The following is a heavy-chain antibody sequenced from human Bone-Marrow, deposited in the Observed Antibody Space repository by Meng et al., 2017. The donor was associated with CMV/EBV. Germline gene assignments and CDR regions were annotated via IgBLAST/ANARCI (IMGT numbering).Heavy chain of an antibody. CDR3: ARVLRYCSSTSCLNWFDP. J-gene: IGHJ5*02. CDR2: IIPILGIA. V-gene: IGHV1-69*09. D-gene: IGHD2-2*01. CDR1: GGTFSSYT. Sequence: QVQLVQSGAEVKKPGSSVKVSCKASGGTFSSYTISWVRQAPGQGLEWMGRIIPILGIANYAQKFQGRVTITRDTSASTAYMELSSLRSEDTAVYYCARVLRYCSSTSCLNWFDPWGQGTLVTVSS.